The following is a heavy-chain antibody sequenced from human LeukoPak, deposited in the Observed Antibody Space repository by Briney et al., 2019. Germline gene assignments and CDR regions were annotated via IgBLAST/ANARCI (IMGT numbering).Heavy chain of an antibody. V-gene: IGHV3-9*03. CDR3: AKGGYSYGYPFDY. D-gene: IGHD5-18*01. Sequence: GGSLRLSCAASGFTFDDYAMHWVQQAPGNGLEWVSGISWNSGGIGYADSVKGRFTISRDNAKNSLYLQMNSLRAEDMALYYCAKGGYSYGYPFDYWGQGTLVTVSS. CDR2: ISWNSGGI. J-gene: IGHJ4*02. CDR1: GFTFDDYA.